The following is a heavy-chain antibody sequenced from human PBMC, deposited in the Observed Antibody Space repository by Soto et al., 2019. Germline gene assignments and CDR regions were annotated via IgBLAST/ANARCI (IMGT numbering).Heavy chain of an antibody. J-gene: IGHJ4*02. CDR1: GDTFNFYS. D-gene: IGHD3-10*01. CDR2: VNPILSMS. CDR3: ATSYGSGYRAFDF. V-gene: IGHV1-69*04. Sequence: QVQLVQSGAEVKRPGSSVKVSCKASGDTFNFYSINWVRQAPGLGLEWMGRVNPILSMSNYAQMFQGRVTMTADKSTRTAYMELSGLRSEDTAIYYCATSYGSGYRAFDFWGQGALVTVSS.